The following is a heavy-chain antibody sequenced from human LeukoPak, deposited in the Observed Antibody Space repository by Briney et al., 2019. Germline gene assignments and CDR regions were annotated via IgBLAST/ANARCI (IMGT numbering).Heavy chain of an antibody. D-gene: IGHD3-22*01. Sequence: SHPVSLPCTVSGGSISSGDYYWRWIRQPPGKGLEGIAYMYYSGSTYYNPSLKSRVTMSADTSKNQLSLKPSSVTAADTAVYYCARPYYYDSRIDPWGQGILVTVSS. CDR1: GGSISSGDYY. J-gene: IGHJ5*02. CDR3: ARPYYYDSRIDP. V-gene: IGHV4-30-4*01. CDR2: MYYSGST.